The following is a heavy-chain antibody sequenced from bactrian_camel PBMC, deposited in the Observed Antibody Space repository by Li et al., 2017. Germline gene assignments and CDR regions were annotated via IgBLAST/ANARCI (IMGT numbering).Heavy chain of an antibody. Sequence: VQLVESGGGSVQAGGSLRLSCAYSGDTYSRGCLGWFRQAPGKEREGVASIYIGGGTTYYGDSVKGRFTISRDNAKNMVFLQMASLKPEDTAMYYCVAGIVCFSGSRSWGQGTQVTVS. CDR2: IYIGGGTT. CDR1: GDTYSRGC. V-gene: IGHV3S40*01. CDR3: VAGIVCFSGSRS. J-gene: IGHJ4*01. D-gene: IGHD3*01.